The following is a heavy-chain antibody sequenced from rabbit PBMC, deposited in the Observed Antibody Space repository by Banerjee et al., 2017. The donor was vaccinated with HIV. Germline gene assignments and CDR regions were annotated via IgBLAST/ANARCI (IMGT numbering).Heavy chain of an antibody. CDR2: INTGSAGA. CDR1: GFDFSSNG. D-gene: IGHD4-1*01. J-gene: IGHJ3*01. CDR3: ARYSRAWGWTRLDL. Sequence: QEQLVESGGGLVQPEGSLTLTCKASGFDFSSNGMCWVRQAPGKGLEWIACINTGSAGAYYASWAKGRFTISKTSSTTVTLQMTSLTAADTATYFCARYSRAWGWTRLDLWGQGTLVTVS. V-gene: IGHV1S45*01.